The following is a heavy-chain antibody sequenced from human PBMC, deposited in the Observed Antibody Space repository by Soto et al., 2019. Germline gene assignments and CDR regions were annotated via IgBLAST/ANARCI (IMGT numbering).Heavy chain of an antibody. V-gene: IGHV4-31*03. J-gene: IGHJ5*02. Sequence: QVRLQESGPGLVRPSQTLSLTCNVSGAPISSGGFYWSWIRQHPGKGPEWIGYIYNSGTTCYNPSLGSRVTMPLDAAKNHFSLELVSLTVADTPVYYCAREPLSTPPGVTQVDPWGQGTQVTVSS. CDR3: AREPLSTPPGVTQVDP. D-gene: IGHD2-15*01. CDR2: IYNSGTT. CDR1: GAPISSGGFY.